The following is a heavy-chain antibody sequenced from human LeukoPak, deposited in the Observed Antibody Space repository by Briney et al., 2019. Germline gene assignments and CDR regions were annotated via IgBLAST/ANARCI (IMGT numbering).Heavy chain of an antibody. J-gene: IGHJ4*02. Sequence: SETLSLTCGVSGGSITNTNYWTWVRQPPGKGLEWIGEVNLQGSTNYNPSLMGRVAISVDTSENHISLQLTSVTAADAAVYYCAREGGPYRPLDYSGQGTLVTVSS. CDR1: GGSITNTNY. V-gene: IGHV4-4*02. CDR3: AREGGPYRPLDY. CDR2: VNLQGST.